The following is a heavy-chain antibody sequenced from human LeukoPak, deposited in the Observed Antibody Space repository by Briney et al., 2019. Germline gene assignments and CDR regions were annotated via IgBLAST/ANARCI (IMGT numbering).Heavy chain of an antibody. CDR3: TTGITIFGVDTARDY. D-gene: IGHD3-3*01. J-gene: IGHJ4*02. Sequence: GGSLRLSCAASGFTFSNAWMRWVRQAPGKGREWVGGIKSNTDGGTTDYAAPVKGRFTISRDDSKNTQYLQMNSLKTEDTAVYYCTTGITIFGVDTARDYWGQGTLVTVSS. V-gene: IGHV3-15*01. CDR1: GFTFSNAW. CDR2: IKSNTDGGTT.